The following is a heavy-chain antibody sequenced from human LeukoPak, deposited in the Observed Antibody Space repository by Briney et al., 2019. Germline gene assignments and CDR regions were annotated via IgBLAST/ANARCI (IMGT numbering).Heavy chain of an antibody. CDR2: ISGSGGST. Sequence: GGSLRLSCAASGFTFSSYWMSWVRQAPGKGLEWVSAISGSGGSTYYADSVKGRFTISRDNSKNTLYLQMNSLRAEDTAVYYCARDRRGSGVHDHWGQGTLVTVSS. CDR3: ARDRRGSGVHDH. D-gene: IGHD6-19*01. CDR1: GFTFSSYW. J-gene: IGHJ4*02. V-gene: IGHV3-23*01.